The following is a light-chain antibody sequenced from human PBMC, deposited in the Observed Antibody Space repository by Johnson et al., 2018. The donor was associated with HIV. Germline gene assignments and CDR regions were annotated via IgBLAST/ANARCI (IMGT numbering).Light chain of an antibody. V-gene: IGLV1-51*01. J-gene: IGLJ1*01. CDR2: DNN. Sequence: QSVLTQPPSVSAAPGQKVTISCSGSSSNIGNNYVSWYQQLPGTAPKLLIYDNNNRPSGIPDRFSGSKSGTSATLGITGLPTGDEADYYCGTWDSILSVYVFGTGTKVTVL. CDR3: GTWDSILSVYV. CDR1: SSNIGNNY.